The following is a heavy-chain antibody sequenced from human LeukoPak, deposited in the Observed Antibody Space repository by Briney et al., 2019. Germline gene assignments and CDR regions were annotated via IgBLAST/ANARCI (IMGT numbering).Heavy chain of an antibody. V-gene: IGHV1-2*02. Sequence: GASVKLSCNASGYTFTCYYMHWVRQAPGQGLEWLGCINPNSGGTNYAEKFKGSVTMTRDTSISTAYMELSRLRSDDTAVYYCAMTHSMIVVVPHRQNRCDPWGQGTLVSVSS. CDR2: INPNSGGT. CDR3: AMTHSMIVVVPHRQNRCDP. CDR1: GYTFTCYY. D-gene: IGHD3-22*01. J-gene: IGHJ5*02.